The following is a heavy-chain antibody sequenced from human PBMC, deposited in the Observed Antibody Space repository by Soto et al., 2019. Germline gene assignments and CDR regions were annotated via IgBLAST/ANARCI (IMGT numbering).Heavy chain of an antibody. V-gene: IGHV4-59*01. CDR3: ARRVIGSSRAFDI. CDR2: IYYSGST. J-gene: IGHJ3*02. Sequence: SETLSLTCTVSVSGGSISSYYWSWIRQPPGKGLEWIGYIYYSGSTNYNPSLKSRVTISVDTSKNQFSLKLSSVTAADTAVYYCARRVIGSSRAFDIWGQGTMVTVSS. CDR1: GGSISSYY. D-gene: IGHD3-10*01.